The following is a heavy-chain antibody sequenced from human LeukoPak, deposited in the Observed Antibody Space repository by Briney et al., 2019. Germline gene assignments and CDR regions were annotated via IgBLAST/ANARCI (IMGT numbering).Heavy chain of an antibody. J-gene: IGHJ4*02. CDR2: ISYDGSNK. CDR1: GFTFSSYA. Sequence: GGSLRLSCAASGFTFSSYAMHWVRQAPGKGLEWVAVISYDGSNKYYADSVKGRFTISRDNSKNTLYLQMNSLRAEDTAVYYCARDLMAVAGTGYFDYWGQGTLVTVSS. CDR3: ARDLMAVAGTGYFDY. V-gene: IGHV3-30-3*01. D-gene: IGHD6-19*01.